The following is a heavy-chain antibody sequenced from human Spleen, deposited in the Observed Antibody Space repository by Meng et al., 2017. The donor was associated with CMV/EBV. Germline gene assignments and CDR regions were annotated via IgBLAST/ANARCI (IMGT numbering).Heavy chain of an antibody. CDR1: GFTFSSYE. D-gene: IGHD2-2*01. Sequence: GESLKISCAASGFTFSSYEMNWVRQAPGKGLEWVSYISSSGSTIYYADSVKGRFTISRDNAKNSLYLQMNSLRAEDTALYYCAKERAYCSSTSCAYGMDVWGQGTTVTVSS. CDR3: AKERAYCSSTSCAYGMDV. J-gene: IGHJ6*02. CDR2: ISSSGSTI. V-gene: IGHV3-48*03.